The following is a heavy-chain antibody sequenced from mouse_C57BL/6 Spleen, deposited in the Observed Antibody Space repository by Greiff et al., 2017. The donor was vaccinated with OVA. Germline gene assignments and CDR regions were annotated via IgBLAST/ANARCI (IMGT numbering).Heavy chain of an antibody. Sequence: EVKLMESGGGLVKPGGSLKLSCAASGFTFSDYGMHWVRQAPEKGLEWVAYISSGSSTIYYADTVKGRFTISRDNAKNTLFLQMTSLRSEDTAMYYCARPLDSSGYSYYVDYWGQGTTLTVSS. J-gene: IGHJ2*01. CDR3: ARPLDSSGYSYYVDY. V-gene: IGHV5-17*01. CDR1: GFTFSDYG. CDR2: ISSGSSTI. D-gene: IGHD3-2*02.